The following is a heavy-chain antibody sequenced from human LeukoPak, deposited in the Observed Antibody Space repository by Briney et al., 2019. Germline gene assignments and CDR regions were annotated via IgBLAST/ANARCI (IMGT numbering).Heavy chain of an antibody. D-gene: IGHD2-2*01. V-gene: IGHV3-23*01. Sequence: PGGSLRLSCAASGFTFSSYAMSWVRQAPGKGLEWVSAISGSGGSTYYADSVKGRFTISRDNSKNTLYLQMNSLRAEDTAVYYCAKDELGYCSSTSCPYFDYWGQGTLVTVSS. CDR1: GFTFSSYA. CDR3: AKDELGYCSSTSCPYFDY. J-gene: IGHJ4*02. CDR2: ISGSGGST.